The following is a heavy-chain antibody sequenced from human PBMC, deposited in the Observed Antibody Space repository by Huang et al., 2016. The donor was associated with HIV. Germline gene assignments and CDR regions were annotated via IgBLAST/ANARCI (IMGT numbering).Heavy chain of an antibody. V-gene: IGHV4-59*01. CDR1: GVSIRSYY. Sequence: QVQLQESGPGLVKPSETLSLTCTVSGVSIRSYYWSWIRQPPGKGLEWIGYIYYSGSTTYTPSLESRVTISVDTSKNQFSLKLGSVTAADTAEYYCARGMSPNMYYYGMDVWGQGTTVTVSS. CDR3: ARGMSPNMYYYGMDV. CDR2: IYYSGST. J-gene: IGHJ6*02. D-gene: IGHD2-8*01.